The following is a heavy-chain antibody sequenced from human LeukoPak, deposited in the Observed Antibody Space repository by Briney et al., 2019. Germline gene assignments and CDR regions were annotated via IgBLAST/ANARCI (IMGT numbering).Heavy chain of an antibody. CDR3: ATDRGGSYFLCYFDY. Sequence: ASVKVSCKVSGYTLTELSVHWVRQAPGKGLEWMGGFDPEDGETIYAQKFQGRVTMTEDTSTDTAYMELSSLRSEDTAVYYCATDRGGSYFLCYFDYWGPGTLVTASS. CDR2: FDPEDGET. CDR1: GYTLTELS. J-gene: IGHJ4*02. V-gene: IGHV1-24*01. D-gene: IGHD1-26*01.